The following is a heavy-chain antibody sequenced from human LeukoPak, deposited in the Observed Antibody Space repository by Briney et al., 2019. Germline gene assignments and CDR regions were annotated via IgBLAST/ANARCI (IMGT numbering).Heavy chain of an antibody. CDR1: GYSFTSYY. CDR2: INPSGDST. CDR3: ARGPRFGEPPDY. V-gene: IGHV1-46*01. Sequence: ASVKVSCKASGYSFTSYYMHWVRQAPGQGLEWMGIINPSGDSTGYAQKFQGRVTITRNTSISTAYMELSSLRSEDTAVYYCARGPRFGEPPDYWGQGTLVTVSS. J-gene: IGHJ4*02. D-gene: IGHD3-10*01.